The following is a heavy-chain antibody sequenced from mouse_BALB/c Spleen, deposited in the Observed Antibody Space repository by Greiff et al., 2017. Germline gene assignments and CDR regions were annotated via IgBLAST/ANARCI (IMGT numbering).Heavy chain of an antibody. CDR3: ARNSYYGSRGFAY. CDR2: IWSGGST. V-gene: IGHV2-2*02. J-gene: IGHJ3*01. Sequence: QVQLQQSGPGLVQPSQSLSITCTVSGFSLTSYGVHWVRQSPGKGLEWLGVIWSGGSTDYNAAFISRLSISKDNSKSQVFFKMNSLQANDTAIYYCARNSYYGSRGFAYWGQGTLVTVSA. D-gene: IGHD1-1*01. CDR1: GFSLTSYG.